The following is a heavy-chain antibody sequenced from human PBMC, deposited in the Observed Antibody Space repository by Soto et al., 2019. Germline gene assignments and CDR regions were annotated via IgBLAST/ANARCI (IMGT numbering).Heavy chain of an antibody. CDR3: ARTPSAENWNYLNYYYGMDV. CDR2: IIPIFGTA. J-gene: IGHJ6*02. Sequence: QVQLVQSGAEVKKPGSSVKVSCKASGGTFSSYAISWVRQAPGQGLEWMGGIIPIFGTANYAQKFQGRVTITADESTSTAYMELSSLRSEDTAVYYCARTPSAENWNYLNYYYGMDVWGQGTTVTVSS. V-gene: IGHV1-69*01. CDR1: GGTFSSYA. D-gene: IGHD1-7*01.